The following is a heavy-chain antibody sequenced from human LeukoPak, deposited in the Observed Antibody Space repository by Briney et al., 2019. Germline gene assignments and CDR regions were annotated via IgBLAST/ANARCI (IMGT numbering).Heavy chain of an antibody. CDR2: INQDGSEI. CDR1: GFTFSSYW. Sequence: GGSLRLSCAASGFTFSSYWMSWVRQAPGKGLEWVANINQDGSEIYYVDSVKGRFTISRDNAKSSLYLQMNSLRAEDTAVYYCARETAYGDYISYYYYYGMDVWGQGTTVTVSS. CDR3: ARETAYGDYISYYYYYGMDV. V-gene: IGHV3-7*01. J-gene: IGHJ6*02. D-gene: IGHD4-17*01.